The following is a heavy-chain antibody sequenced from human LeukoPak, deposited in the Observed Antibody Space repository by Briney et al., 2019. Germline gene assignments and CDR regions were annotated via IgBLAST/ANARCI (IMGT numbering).Heavy chain of an antibody. CDR2: IYYSGST. J-gene: IGHJ4*02. Sequence: SETLSLTCTVSGGSISSYYWSWIRQPPGKGLEWIGYIYYSGSTNYNPSLKSRVTISVDTSKNQFSLKLSSVTAADTAVYYCAREVGGSYYDYWDQGTLVTVSS. CDR1: GGSISSYY. D-gene: IGHD1-26*01. CDR3: AREVGGSYYDY. V-gene: IGHV4-59*01.